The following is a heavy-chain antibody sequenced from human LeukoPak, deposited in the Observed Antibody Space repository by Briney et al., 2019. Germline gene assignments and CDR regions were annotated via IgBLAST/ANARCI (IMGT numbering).Heavy chain of an antibody. CDR1: GYTFTSYG. Sequence: GSVKVSCKASGYTFTSYGISWVRQAPGQGLEWMGWISAYNGNTNYAQKFQGRVTMTRDMSTSTDYMELSSLRSEDTAVYYCARDNSVGDYAWWFDPWGQGTLVTVSS. CDR3: ARDNSVGDYAWWFDP. CDR2: ISAYNGNT. V-gene: IGHV1-18*01. J-gene: IGHJ5*02. D-gene: IGHD1-26*01.